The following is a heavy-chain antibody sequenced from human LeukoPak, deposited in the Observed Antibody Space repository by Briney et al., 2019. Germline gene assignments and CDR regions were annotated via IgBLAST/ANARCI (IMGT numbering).Heavy chain of an antibody. CDR1: GGSISSSSHY. J-gene: IGHJ4*02. CDR2: IYYSGST. Sequence: SETLSLTCSVSGGSISSSSHYWDWIRQPPGEGLEWIGSIYYSGSTYYNPSLKSRVTISVDTSKNQFSLKLISVTAADTAVYYCAREWYYYDSSGRQEGITLDYWGQGTLVTVSS. D-gene: IGHD3-22*01. V-gene: IGHV4-39*07. CDR3: AREWYYYDSSGRQEGITLDY.